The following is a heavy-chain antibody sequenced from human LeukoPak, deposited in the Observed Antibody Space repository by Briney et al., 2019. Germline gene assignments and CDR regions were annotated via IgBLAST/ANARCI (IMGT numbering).Heavy chain of an antibody. CDR3: ARDRTYCSSTSCYADHLDY. V-gene: IGHV3-30*02. J-gene: IGHJ4*02. Sequence: GGSLRLSCAASGFTFSSYGMHWVRQAPGKGLEWVAFIRYDGSNKYYADSVKGRFTISRDNSKNTLYLQMNSLRAEDTAVYYCARDRTYCSSTSCYADHLDYWGQGTLVTVSS. D-gene: IGHD2-2*01. CDR1: GFTFSSYG. CDR2: IRYDGSNK.